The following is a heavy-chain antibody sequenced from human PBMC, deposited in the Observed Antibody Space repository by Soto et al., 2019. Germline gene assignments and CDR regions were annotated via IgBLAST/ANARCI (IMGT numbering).Heavy chain of an antibody. V-gene: IGHV1-18*01. J-gene: IGHJ6*02. CDR3: ARDPPKRGERYCSGGSCYSPYYYYYGMDV. D-gene: IGHD2-15*01. CDR1: GYTFTSYG. Sequence: ASVKVSCKASGYTFTSYGISWVRQAPGQGLEWMGWISAYNGNTNYAQKLQGRVTMTTDTSTSTAYMGLRSLRSDDTAVYYCARDPPKRGERYCSGGSCYSPYYYYYGMDVWGQGTTVTVSS. CDR2: ISAYNGNT.